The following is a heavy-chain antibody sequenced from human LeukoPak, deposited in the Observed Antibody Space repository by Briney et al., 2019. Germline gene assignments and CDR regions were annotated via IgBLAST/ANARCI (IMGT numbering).Heavy chain of an antibody. J-gene: IGHJ4*02. D-gene: IGHD2-15*01. CDR2: ISNNGGYT. CDR1: GFTFSSSA. V-gene: IGHV3-23*01. CDR3: AKQLGYCSDGSCYFPY. Sequence: PGGCLRLSCAASGFTFSSSAMSWVRQAPGKGLEWVSAISNNGGYTYYADSVQGRFAISRDNSKSTLCLQMNSLRAEGTAVYYCAKQLGYCSDGSCYFPYWGQGTLVTVSS.